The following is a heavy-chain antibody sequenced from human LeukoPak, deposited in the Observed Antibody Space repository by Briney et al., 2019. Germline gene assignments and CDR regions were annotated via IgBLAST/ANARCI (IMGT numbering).Heavy chain of an antibody. D-gene: IGHD2-2*02. V-gene: IGHV4-39*01. CDR3: AGYFVGTVVPAAIEAPGQKAFDY. Sequence: SETLSLTCTVSGGSISSSSYYWGWIRQPPGKGLEWIGSIYYSGSTYYNPSLKIRVTISVDTSNNQFSLKLSSVAAADTAVYYCAGYFVGTVVPAAIEAPGQKAFDYWGQGTLVTVSS. J-gene: IGHJ4*02. CDR1: GGSISSSSYY. CDR2: IYYSGST.